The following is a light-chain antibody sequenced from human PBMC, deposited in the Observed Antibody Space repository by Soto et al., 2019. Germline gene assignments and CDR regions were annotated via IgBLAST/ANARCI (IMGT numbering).Light chain of an antibody. CDR2: EVS. CDR3: CSYTSSSTLYV. Sequence: QSPLTQPASVSGSPGQSITISCTGTSSDVGGYSYVSWYQHHPGKAPKLMIYEVSNRPSGVSNRFSGSKSGSTASLTISGLQAEDEADYYCCSYTSSSTLYVFGTGTKVTVL. CDR1: SSDVGGYSY. J-gene: IGLJ1*01. V-gene: IGLV2-14*01.